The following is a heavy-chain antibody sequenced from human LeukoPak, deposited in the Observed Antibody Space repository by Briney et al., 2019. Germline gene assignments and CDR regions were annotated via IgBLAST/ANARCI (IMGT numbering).Heavy chain of an antibody. CDR3: ARDHYDSSGYYYFDY. CDR1: GDSISSSSYY. D-gene: IGHD3-22*01. CDR2: IYYSGST. Sequence: PSETLSLTCTVSGDSISSSSYYWGWIRQPPGKGLEWIASIYYSGSTYYNPSLESRVTISVDTSKNQFSLKLSSVTAADTAVYYCARDHYDSSGYYYFDYWGQGTLVTVSS. V-gene: IGHV4-39*02. J-gene: IGHJ4*02.